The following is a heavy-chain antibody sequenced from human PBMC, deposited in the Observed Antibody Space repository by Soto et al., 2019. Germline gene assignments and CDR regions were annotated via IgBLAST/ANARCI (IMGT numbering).Heavy chain of an antibody. CDR2: LSAYNGNT. D-gene: IGHD3-22*01. CDR1: GYTFTNYG. J-gene: IGHJ4*02. Sequence: QVQLVQSGAEVKKPGASVKVSCKVSGYTFTNYGISWVRQTPGQGLEWMGWLSAYNGNTNYAQKLQGRVTMTTDTSTSTAYMELRSLRSDDTAVYYCARDVGHYYDGSRYKIYFDYWGQGTLVTISS. V-gene: IGHV1-18*01. CDR3: ARDVGHYYDGSRYKIYFDY.